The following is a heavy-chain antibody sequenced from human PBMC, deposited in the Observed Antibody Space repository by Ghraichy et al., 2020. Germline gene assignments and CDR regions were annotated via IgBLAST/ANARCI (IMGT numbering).Heavy chain of an antibody. CDR2: IFPADSDT. CDR1: GYTFTNHW. D-gene: IGHD3-22*01. J-gene: IGHJ3*01. CDR3: ARDISGYSLVGEAFDV. V-gene: IGHV5-51*01. Sequence: GESLNISCKGSGYTFTNHWLGWVRQTPGKGLEWMGIIFPADSDTKYSPTFRGRVTFSADKSINTAYLQWTSLKAADTSIYFCARDISGYSLVGEAFDVWGQGTNVTVSS.